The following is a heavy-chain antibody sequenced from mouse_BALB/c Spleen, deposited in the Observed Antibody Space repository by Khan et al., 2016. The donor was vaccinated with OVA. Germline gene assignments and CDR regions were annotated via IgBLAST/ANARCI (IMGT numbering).Heavy chain of an antibody. CDR2: IHPYTYDD. D-gene: IGHD1-1*01. CDR1: GYAFTSYV. V-gene: IGHV1S136*01. Sequence: EVELQESGPELVKPGASVKMSCKASGYAFTSYVMHWVKQKPGQGLEWIGYIHPYTYDDTYNEKFKGQATLTSDNSSSTAYMELSSLTSEDSAYYDCVRALYYYGSSYEGFAYWGQGTLVTVSA. J-gene: IGHJ3*01. CDR3: VRALYYYGSSYEGFAY.